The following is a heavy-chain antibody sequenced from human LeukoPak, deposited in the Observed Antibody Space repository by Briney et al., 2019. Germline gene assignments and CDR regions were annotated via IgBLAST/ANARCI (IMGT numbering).Heavy chain of an antibody. V-gene: IGHV3-48*03. D-gene: IGHD3-10*01. Sequence: GGSLRLSCAASGFTFSSYEMNWVRQAPGKGLEWVSYISSSGSSIYYADSVKGRFTISRDNAKNSLYLQMTSLRAEDTAVYYCAKDLHYGSADYWGQGTLVTVSS. CDR3: AKDLHYGSADY. CDR1: GFTFSSYE. CDR2: ISSSGSSI. J-gene: IGHJ4*02.